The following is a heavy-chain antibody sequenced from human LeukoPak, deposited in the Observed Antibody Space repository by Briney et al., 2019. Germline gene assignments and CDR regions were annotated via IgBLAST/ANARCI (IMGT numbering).Heavy chain of an antibody. CDR2: INHSGST. CDR3: ARLSSGSGGY. V-gene: IGHV4-34*01. CDR1: GGSFSGYH. Sequence: PSETLSLTCAVYGGSFSGYHWSWIRQPPGKGLEWIGEINHSGSTNYNPSLKSRVTISVDTSKNQFSLKLSSVTAADTAVYYCARLSSGSGGYWGQGTLVTVSS. D-gene: IGHD3-10*01. J-gene: IGHJ4*02.